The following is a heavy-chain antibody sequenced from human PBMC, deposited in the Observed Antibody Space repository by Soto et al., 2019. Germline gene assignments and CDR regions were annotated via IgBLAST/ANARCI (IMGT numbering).Heavy chain of an antibody. CDR2: MNPNSGNT. CDR3: AIAVRVVVVAATRALSAFDI. CDR1: GYTFTSYD. Sequence: GASVKVSCKASGYTFTSYDINWVRQATGQGHEWMGWMNPNSGNTGYAQKCEGRVTMTRNTSISTAYMELSSLRSEATAVYYCAIAVRVVVVAATRALSAFDIWGQATMVTVSS. D-gene: IGHD2-15*01. V-gene: IGHV1-8*01. J-gene: IGHJ3*02.